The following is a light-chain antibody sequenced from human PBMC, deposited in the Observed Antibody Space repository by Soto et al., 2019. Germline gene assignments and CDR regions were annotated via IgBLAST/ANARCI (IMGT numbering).Light chain of an antibody. V-gene: IGKV3-20*01. CDR3: QQYGGSPLVT. J-gene: IGKJ4*01. Sequence: EIVLTQSPGTLSLSPGERATLSCRASQSVSSDYVGWYQQKPGEAPRLFIYGTSSRATGIPDRFSGSGSGPDFTLTISRLELEDFAMYYCQQYGGSPLVTFGGGSKVASK. CDR2: GTS. CDR1: QSVSSDY.